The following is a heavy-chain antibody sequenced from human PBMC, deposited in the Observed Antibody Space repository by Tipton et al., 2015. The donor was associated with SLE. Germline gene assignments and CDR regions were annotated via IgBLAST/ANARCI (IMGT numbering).Heavy chain of an antibody. CDR3: ARGRRGNSAYVGADD. V-gene: IGHV4-59*01. D-gene: IGHD5-12*01. J-gene: IGHJ4*02. CDR2: VYDIEFT. CDR1: GASISSYY. Sequence: TLSLTCTVSGASISSYYWSWIRQPPGKGLEWIGYVYDIEFTNYNPSLKSRVTISLDTSKNQFSLKLSSVTAADTAVYYCARGRRGNSAYVGADDWGQGTQVTVSS.